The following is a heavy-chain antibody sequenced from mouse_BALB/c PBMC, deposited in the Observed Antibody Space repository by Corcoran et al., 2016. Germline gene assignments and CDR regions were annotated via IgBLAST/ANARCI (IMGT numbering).Heavy chain of an antibody. CDR1: GFNIKDTY. CDR2: IDPANGNT. CDR3: ASSNWFDY. D-gene: IGHD4-1*01. J-gene: IGHJ2*01. V-gene: IGHV14-3*02. Sequence: EVQLQQSGAELVKPGASVKLSCTASGFNIKDTYMHWVKQRPEQGLGWIGRIDPANGNTKYDPKFQGKATITADTSSNTAYLQLSSLTSEDTAVYYCASSNWFDYWGQGTTLTVSS.